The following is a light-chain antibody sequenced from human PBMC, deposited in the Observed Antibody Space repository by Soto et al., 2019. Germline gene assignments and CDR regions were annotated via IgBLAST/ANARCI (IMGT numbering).Light chain of an antibody. J-gene: IGKJ1*01. CDR3: QHFNSYPEA. Sequence: EIVLTQSPGTQSLSPGSRATLSCKASQRVSSRYLSWYQQKHGQAPRSLMYGASTRATGIPARFSGSVSGTEGTITISSLKSDDCTTYYCQHFNSYPEAFGQGTKVDIK. V-gene: IGKV3-20*01. CDR2: GAS. CDR1: QRVSSRY.